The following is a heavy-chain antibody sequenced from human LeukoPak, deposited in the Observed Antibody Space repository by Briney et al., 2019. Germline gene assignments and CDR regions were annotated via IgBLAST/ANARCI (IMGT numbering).Heavy chain of an antibody. CDR3: AGENIRDYYYYYGMDV. CDR2: IIPILGIA. J-gene: IGHJ6*02. Sequence: SAKASCKASGGTFSSYAISWVRQAPGQGLEWMGRIIPILGIANYAQKFQGRVTITADKSTSTAYMELSSLRSEDTAVYYCAGENIRDYYYYYGMDVWGQGTTVTVSS. D-gene: IGHD1/OR15-1a*01. CDR1: GGTFSSYA. V-gene: IGHV1-69*04.